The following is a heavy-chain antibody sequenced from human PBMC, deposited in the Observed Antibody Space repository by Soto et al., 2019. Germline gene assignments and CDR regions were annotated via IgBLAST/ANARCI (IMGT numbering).Heavy chain of an antibody. CDR2: ISSSSSYI. CDR1: GFTFSSYS. D-gene: IGHD3-22*01. J-gene: IGHJ4*02. Sequence: PVGSLRLSCAASGFTFSSYSMNWVRQAPGKGLEWVSSISSSSSYIYYADSVKGRFTISRDNAKNSLYLQMNSLRAEDTAVYHCARDSSGYPFDYWGQGTLVTVSS. V-gene: IGHV3-21*01. CDR3: ARDSSGYPFDY.